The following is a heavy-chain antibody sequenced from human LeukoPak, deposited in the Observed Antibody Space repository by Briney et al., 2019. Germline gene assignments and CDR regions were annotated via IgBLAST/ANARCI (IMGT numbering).Heavy chain of an antibody. CDR2: INPNSGGT. J-gene: IGHJ6*02. CDR3: AGIRDYYDFWSGYSPEYYYGMDV. D-gene: IGHD3-3*01. V-gene: IGHV1-2*02. Sequence: GASVKVSRKASGYTFTGYYMHWVRQAPGQGLEWMGWINPNSGGTNYAQKFQGRVTMTRDTSISTAYMELSRLRSDDTAVYYCAGIRDYYDFWSGYSPEYYYGMDVWGQGTTVTVSS. CDR1: GYTFTGYY.